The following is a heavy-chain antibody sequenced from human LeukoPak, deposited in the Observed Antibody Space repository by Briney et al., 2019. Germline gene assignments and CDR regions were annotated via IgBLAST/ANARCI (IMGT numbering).Heavy chain of an antibody. J-gene: IGHJ4*02. CDR3: VSFYETY. D-gene: IGHD2/OR15-2a*01. CDR2: ISYDGSNK. CDR1: GFTFSSYA. Sequence: GGSLRLSCAAFGFTFSSYAMHWIRQAPGKGLEWVAVISYDGSNKYYADSVKGRFTISRDNSKNTLYLQMNSLRAEDTAVYYCVSFYETYWGRGTLVTVSS. V-gene: IGHV3-30*04.